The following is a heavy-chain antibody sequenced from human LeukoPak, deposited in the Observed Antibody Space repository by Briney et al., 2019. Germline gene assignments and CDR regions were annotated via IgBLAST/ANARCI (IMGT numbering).Heavy chain of an antibody. Sequence: ASVKVSCKASGYTFSSYGLGWVRRAPGQGLEWMGWINTYNGKPNYAQKLQGRVSLTTDTSTSTAYMELTSLRSDDTAVYYCARDERWLLDYWGQGTLVTVSS. CDR3: ARDERWLLDY. D-gene: IGHD6-19*01. CDR2: INTYNGKP. V-gene: IGHV1-18*01. J-gene: IGHJ4*02. CDR1: GYTFSSYG.